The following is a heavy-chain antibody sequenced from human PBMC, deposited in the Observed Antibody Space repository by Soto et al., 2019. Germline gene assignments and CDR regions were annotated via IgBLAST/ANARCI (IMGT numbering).Heavy chain of an antibody. V-gene: IGHV3-49*03. CDR2: IRSKAYGGTT. J-gene: IGHJ6*03. CDR3: TREDIVVVVATSYYYYYMDV. CDR1: GFTFGDYA. Sequence: GGSLRLSCTASGFTFGDYAMSWFRQAPGKGLEWVGFIRSKAYGGTTEYAASVKGRFTISRDDSKSIAYLQMNSLKTEDTAVYYCTREDIVVVVATSYYYYYMDVWGKGTTVTVSS. D-gene: IGHD2-15*01.